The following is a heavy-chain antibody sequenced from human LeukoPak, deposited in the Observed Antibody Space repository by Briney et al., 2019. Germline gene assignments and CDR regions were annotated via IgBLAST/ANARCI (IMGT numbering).Heavy chain of an antibody. CDR2: ISYDGSNK. J-gene: IGHJ5*02. CDR1: GFTFSSYG. Sequence: GGSLRLSCAASGFTFSSYGMHWVRQAPGKGLEWVAVISYDGSNKYYADSVKGRFTISRENSKNTLYLQMNSLRGEDTAVYYCAKDSLAGWFGDPLANWFDPWGQGTLVTVSS. D-gene: IGHD3-10*01. V-gene: IGHV3-30*18. CDR3: AKDSLAGWFGDPLANWFDP.